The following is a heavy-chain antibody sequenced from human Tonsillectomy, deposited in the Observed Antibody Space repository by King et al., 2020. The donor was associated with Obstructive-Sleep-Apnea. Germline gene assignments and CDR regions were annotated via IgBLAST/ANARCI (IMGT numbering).Heavy chain of an antibody. Sequence: VQLVESGGGLVQPGGSLRLSCAASGFSFSSYSMNLVRQAPGKGLEWLSYISSSSSTIYYADSVNGLFTISRDNAKNSLFLQMNSLRAEDTAVYYCARDHFGDYSSLDYWGQGTLVTVSS. CDR2: ISSSSSTI. V-gene: IGHV3-48*04. D-gene: IGHD4-17*01. CDR3: ARDHFGDYSSLDY. CDR1: GFSFSSYS. J-gene: IGHJ4*02.